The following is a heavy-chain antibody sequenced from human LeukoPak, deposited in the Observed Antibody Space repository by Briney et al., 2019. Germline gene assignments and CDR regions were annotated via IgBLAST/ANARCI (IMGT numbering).Heavy chain of an antibody. CDR3: ARGQYCSSTSCYVSSWFDP. D-gene: IGHD2-2*01. V-gene: IGHV3-48*03. CDR2: ISSSGSTI. Sequence: PGGSLRLSCAASGFTFSSYEMNWVRQAPGKGLEWVSYISSSGSTIYYADSVKGRFTISRDNAKNSLYLQMNSLRAEDTAVYYCARGQYCSSTSCYVSSWFDPWGEGTLVTVSS. J-gene: IGHJ5*02. CDR1: GFTFSSYE.